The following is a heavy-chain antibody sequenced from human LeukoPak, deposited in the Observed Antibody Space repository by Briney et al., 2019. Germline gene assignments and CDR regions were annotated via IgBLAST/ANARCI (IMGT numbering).Heavy chain of an antibody. CDR3: ARAGSDDFWSDTKPFYYYYGMDV. CDR2: ISYDGSNK. D-gene: IGHD3-3*01. J-gene: IGHJ6*02. CDR1: GFTFGSYA. Sequence: PGGSLRLSCAASGFTFGSYAMHWVRQAPGKGLEWVAVISYDGSNKYYADSVKGRFTISRDNSKNTLYLQMNSLRAEDTAVYYCARAGSDDFWSDTKPFYYYYGMDVWGQGTTVTVSS. V-gene: IGHV3-30-3*01.